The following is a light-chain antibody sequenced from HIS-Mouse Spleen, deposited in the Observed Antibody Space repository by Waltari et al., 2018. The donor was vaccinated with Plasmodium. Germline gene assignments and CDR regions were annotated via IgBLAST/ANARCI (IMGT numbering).Light chain of an antibody. Sequence: EIVLTQSPGTLSLSPGERATLSCRASQSVSSSYLAWYQQKPGQAPRLLSYGASSRATGIPDRFSGIGSGTDFTLTISRLEPEDFAVYYCQQYNNWSFTFGPGTKVDIK. CDR1: QSVSSSY. J-gene: IGKJ3*01. CDR2: GAS. V-gene: IGKV3-20*01. CDR3: QQYNNWSFT.